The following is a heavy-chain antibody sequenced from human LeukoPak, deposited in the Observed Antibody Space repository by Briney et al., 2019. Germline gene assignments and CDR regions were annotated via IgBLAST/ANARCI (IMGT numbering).Heavy chain of an antibody. CDR1: GGTFSSYA. J-gene: IGHJ6*04. V-gene: IGHV1-69*06. CDR2: IIPIFGTA. Sequence: SVKVSCKASGGTFSSYAISWVRQAPGQGLEWMGGIIPIFGTANYAQKFQGRVTITADKSTSTAYMELSSLRSEDTAVYYCARDDKQWLPQGYYYYSMDVWGKGTTVTVSS. CDR3: ARDDKQWLPQGYYYYSMDV. D-gene: IGHD6-19*01.